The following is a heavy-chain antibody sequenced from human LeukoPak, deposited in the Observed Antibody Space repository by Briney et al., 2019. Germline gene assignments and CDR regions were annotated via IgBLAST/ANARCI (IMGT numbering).Heavy chain of an antibody. Sequence: GASVKVSCKASGYSFTSYYMHWVRQAPGQGLEWMGLINPSGSSTSYAQKFQGRLSLTRDMSTSTDYMELSSLRSEDTAVYYCATEYSSGWGNWFDPWGQGTLVTVSS. CDR1: GYSFTSYY. J-gene: IGHJ5*02. V-gene: IGHV1-46*01. D-gene: IGHD6-19*01. CDR2: INPSGSST. CDR3: ATEYSSGWGNWFDP.